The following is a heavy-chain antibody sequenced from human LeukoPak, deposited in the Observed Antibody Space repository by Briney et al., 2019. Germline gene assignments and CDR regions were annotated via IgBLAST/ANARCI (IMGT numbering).Heavy chain of an antibody. V-gene: IGHV1-18*01. D-gene: IGHD4-17*01. J-gene: IGHJ6*02. CDR2: ISAYNGNT. Sequence: GASVKVSCKASGYIFTSYGISWVRQAPGQGLEWMGWISAYNGNTNYAQKLQGRVTMTTDTSTSTAYMELRSLRSDDTAVYYCARDGNYGDYYYYGMDVWGQGTTVTVSS. CDR1: GYIFTSYG. CDR3: ARDGNYGDYYYYGMDV.